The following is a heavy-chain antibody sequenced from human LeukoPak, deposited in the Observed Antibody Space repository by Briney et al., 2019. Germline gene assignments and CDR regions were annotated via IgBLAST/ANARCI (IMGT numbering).Heavy chain of an antibody. D-gene: IGHD3-10*01. V-gene: IGHV3-23*01. CDR1: GFTLSSYA. J-gene: IGHJ4*02. CDR2: ISGSGGST. Sequence: GGSLRLSCAASGFTLSSYALSWVRQAPGKGLEWVSDISGSGGSTYYADSVKGRFTISRDNSKNTLYLQMNSLRAEDTAVYYCAKDLWFGEPSFDYWGQGTLVTVSS. CDR3: AKDLWFGEPSFDY.